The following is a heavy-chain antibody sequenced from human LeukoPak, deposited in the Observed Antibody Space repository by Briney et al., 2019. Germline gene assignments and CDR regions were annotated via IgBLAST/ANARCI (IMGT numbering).Heavy chain of an antibody. CDR2: INHSGST. D-gene: IGHD5-18*01. CDR1: GGSFSGYY. V-gene: IGHV4-34*01. Sequence: SGTLSLTCAVYGGSFSGYYWSWIRQPPGKGLEWIGEINHSGSTNYNPSLKSRVTISVDTSKNQFSLKLSSVTAADTAVYYCARGDGDTTRFFDYWGQGTLVTVSS. J-gene: IGHJ4*02. CDR3: ARGDGDTTRFFDY.